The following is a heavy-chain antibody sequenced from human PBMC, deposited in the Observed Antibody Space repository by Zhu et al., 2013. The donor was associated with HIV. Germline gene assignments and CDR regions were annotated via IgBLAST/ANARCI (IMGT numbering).Heavy chain of an antibody. CDR2: IYHSGST. CDR1: GYSISSGYY. V-gene: IGHV4-38-2*02. CDR3: ARDRITMTRELRYYYYYYMDV. D-gene: IGHD3-22*01. J-gene: IGHJ6*03. Sequence: QVQLQESGPGLVKPSETLSLTCAVSGYSISSGYYWGWIRQPPGKGLEWIGSIYHSGSTYYNPSLKSRVTISVDTSKNQFSLKLSSVTAADTAVYYCARDRITMTRELRYYYYYYMDVWGQRDHGHRLL.